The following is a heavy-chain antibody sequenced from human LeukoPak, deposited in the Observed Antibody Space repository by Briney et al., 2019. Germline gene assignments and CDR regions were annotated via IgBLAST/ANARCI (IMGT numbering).Heavy chain of an antibody. D-gene: IGHD5-18*01. Sequence: GESLKISCKTSGYTFTTYLIVWVRQMPGKGLEWMGMIYPGDSDTRYSPSFQGQVTISAAKSISTAYLQWSSLKASDTAVFYCARRGYTYAYDYWGQGTLVTVSS. J-gene: IGHJ4*02. CDR2: IYPGDSDT. V-gene: IGHV5-51*01. CDR1: GYTFTTYL. CDR3: ARRGYTYAYDY.